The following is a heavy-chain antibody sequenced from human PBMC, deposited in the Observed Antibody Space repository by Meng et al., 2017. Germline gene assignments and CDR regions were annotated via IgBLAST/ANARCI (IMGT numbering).Heavy chain of an antibody. V-gene: IGHV1-18*01. Sequence: ASVKVSCKASGYTFTSYGISWVRQAPGQGLEWMGWISAYNGNTNYAQKLQGRVTMTRDTSTSTVYMELGSLRSEDTAVYYCARERDGYNYVFDYWGQGTLVTVSS. J-gene: IGHJ4*02. CDR3: ARERDGYNYVFDY. CDR2: ISAYNGNT. D-gene: IGHD5-24*01. CDR1: GYTFTSYG.